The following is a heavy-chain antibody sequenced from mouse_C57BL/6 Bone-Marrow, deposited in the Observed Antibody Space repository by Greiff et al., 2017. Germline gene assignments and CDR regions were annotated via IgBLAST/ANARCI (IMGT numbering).Heavy chain of an antibody. CDR3: ALYYGNPFAY. Sequence: QVQLQQPGAELVKPGASVKLSCKASGYTFTSYWMHWVKQRPGHGLEWIGMIHPNSGSTNYNEKFKSKATLTVDKSSSTAYMQLSSLTSEDSAVYYCALYYGNPFAYWGQGTLVTVSA. D-gene: IGHD2-1*01. J-gene: IGHJ3*01. CDR1: GYTFTSYW. V-gene: IGHV1-64*01. CDR2: IHPNSGST.